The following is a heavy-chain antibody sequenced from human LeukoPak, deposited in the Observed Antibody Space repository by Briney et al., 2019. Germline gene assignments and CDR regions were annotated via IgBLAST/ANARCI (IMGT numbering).Heavy chain of an antibody. J-gene: IGHJ6*02. Sequence: PGGSLRLSCAASRFTFSTYTMHWVRQAPGKGLEWVAVISYDGSNKYYADSVKGRFTDSRDNTKNTLYLQMNSLRVEDTAVYFCAIGGFGVGSYFYYYYGMDVWGQGTTVTVSS. D-gene: IGHD3-22*01. V-gene: IGHV3-30*04. CDR2: ISYDGSNK. CDR3: AIGGFGVGSYFYYYYGMDV. CDR1: RFTFSTYT.